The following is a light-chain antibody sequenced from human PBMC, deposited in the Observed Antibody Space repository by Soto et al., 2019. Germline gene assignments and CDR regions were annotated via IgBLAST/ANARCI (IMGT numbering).Light chain of an antibody. J-gene: IGKJ2*01. CDR3: QKSSSIPYT. Sequence: DIQMTQSPSSLSASVGDRVTITCRASQTISTYLNWYQQNPGKAPKLLIYAASNLQNGVPSRVSGSGSGTDFTLTISSLQPEDFATYYCQKSSSIPYTFGQGTKLESK. V-gene: IGKV1-39*01. CDR1: QTISTY. CDR2: AAS.